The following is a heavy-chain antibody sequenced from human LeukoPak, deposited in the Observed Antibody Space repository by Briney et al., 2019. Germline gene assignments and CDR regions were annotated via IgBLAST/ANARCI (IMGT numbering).Heavy chain of an antibody. Sequence: GGSLRLSCAASGFTFSSYEMNWVRQAPGKGLEWVSYISSSGSTIYYADSVKGRFTISRDNARNSLYLQMNSLRAEDTAVYYCARVRYYDSSVGYWGQGTLVTVSS. D-gene: IGHD3-22*01. CDR1: GFTFSSYE. CDR2: ISSSGSTI. J-gene: IGHJ4*02. CDR3: ARVRYYDSSVGY. V-gene: IGHV3-48*03.